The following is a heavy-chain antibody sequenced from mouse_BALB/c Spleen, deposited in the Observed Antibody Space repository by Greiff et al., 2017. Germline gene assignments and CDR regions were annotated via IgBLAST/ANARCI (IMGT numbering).Heavy chain of an antibody. CDR2: IDPYNGGT. CDR3: AISPYGNYAWFAY. J-gene: IGHJ3*01. V-gene: IGHV1S135*01. Sequence: EVHLVESGPELVKPGASVKVSCKASGYSFTDYNMYWVKQSHGKSLEWIGYIDPYNGGTSYNQKFKGKATLTVDKSSSTAFMHLNSLTSEDSAVYYCAISPYGNYAWFAYWGQGTLVTVSA. CDR1: GYSFTDYN. D-gene: IGHD2-10*02.